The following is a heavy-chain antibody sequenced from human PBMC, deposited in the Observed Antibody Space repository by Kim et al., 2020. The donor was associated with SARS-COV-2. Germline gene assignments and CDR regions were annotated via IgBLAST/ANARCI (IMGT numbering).Heavy chain of an antibody. J-gene: IGHJ3*02. CDR2: IIPMYGVT. D-gene: IGHD3-10*01. CDR3: ARDRDYSSGSEMAFDI. CDR1: GGTLIKYG. Sequence: SVKVSCKAPGGTLIKYGISWVRQAPGQGLEWMGGIIPMYGVTNYAQKLRGRVTITADGFTSVSDMELSSLRSDDTAVYYCARDRDYSSGSEMAFDIW. V-gene: IGHV1-69*13.